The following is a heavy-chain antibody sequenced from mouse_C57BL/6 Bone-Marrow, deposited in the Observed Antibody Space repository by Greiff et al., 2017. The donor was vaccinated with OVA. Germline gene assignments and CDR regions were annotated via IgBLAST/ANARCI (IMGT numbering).Heavy chain of an antibody. CDR2: ISSGGDYI. J-gene: IGHJ4*01. CDR1: GFTFSSYA. CDR3: TRLLDAMDY. Sequence: EVMLVESGAGLVKPGGSLKLSCAASGFTFSSYAMSWVRQTPEKRLEWVAYISSGGDYIYYADTVKGRYTISRDNARNTLYLQMSSLKSEDTAMYYGTRLLDAMDYWGQGTSVTVSS. D-gene: IGHD2-1*01. V-gene: IGHV5-9-1*02.